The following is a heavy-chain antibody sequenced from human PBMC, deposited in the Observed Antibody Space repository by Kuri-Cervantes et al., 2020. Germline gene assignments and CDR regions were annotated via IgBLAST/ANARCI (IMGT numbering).Heavy chain of an antibody. CDR1: GGTFSSYA. V-gene: IGHV1-69*13. CDR3: ALAYCGGDCYPWGY. CDR2: IIPIFGST. Sequence: SVKVSCKASGGTFSSYAISWVRQAPGQGLEWMGGIIPIFGSTSYAQKFQGRVTITSDESTSTAYMELSSLRSEDTAVYYCALAYCGGDCYPWGYWGQGTLVTVSS. D-gene: IGHD2-21*02. J-gene: IGHJ1*01.